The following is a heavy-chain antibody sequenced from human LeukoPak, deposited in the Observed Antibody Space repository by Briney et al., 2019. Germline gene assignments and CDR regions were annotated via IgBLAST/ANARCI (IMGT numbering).Heavy chain of an antibody. Sequence: SETLSLTCTVSGGSISSYYWSWIRQPPGKGLEWIGYIYYSGSTNYNPSLKSRVTISVHTSKNQFSLKLSSVTAADTAVYYCASGTILGAFDIWGQGTMVTVSS. CDR1: GGSISSYY. D-gene: IGHD1/OR15-1a*01. J-gene: IGHJ3*02. CDR3: ASGTILGAFDI. CDR2: IYYSGST. V-gene: IGHV4-59*01.